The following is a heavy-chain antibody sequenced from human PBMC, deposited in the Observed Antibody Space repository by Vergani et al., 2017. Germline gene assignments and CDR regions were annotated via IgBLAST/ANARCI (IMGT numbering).Heavy chain of an antibody. CDR2: IKQDGSEK. J-gene: IGHJ6*02. CDR1: GFTFSSYW. V-gene: IGHV3-7*04. CDR3: ARDVVVMTPADYYYYYAMDV. Sequence: EVQLVESGGGLVQPGGSLRLSCAASGFTFSSYWMSWVRQAPGKGMEWVANIKQDGSEKYYVESGKGRFTISRETAKTSLYLQMKSLRADDTAVYYCARDVVVMTPADYYYYYAMDVWGQGTTVTVSS. D-gene: IGHD3-22*01.